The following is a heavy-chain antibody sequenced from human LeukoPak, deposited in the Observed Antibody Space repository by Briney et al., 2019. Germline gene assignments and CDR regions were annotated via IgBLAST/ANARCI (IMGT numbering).Heavy chain of an antibody. J-gene: IGHJ4*02. Sequence: QPEGSLRPSCAASGFTFSSYWMSWVRQAPGKGLEWVANIKQDGSEKYYVDSVKGRFTISRDNAKNSLYLQMNSLRAEDTAVYYCARDRLVAALDYWGQGTLVTVSS. CDR3: ARDRLVAALDY. V-gene: IGHV3-7*01. CDR2: IKQDGSEK. D-gene: IGHD5-12*01. CDR1: GFTFSSYW.